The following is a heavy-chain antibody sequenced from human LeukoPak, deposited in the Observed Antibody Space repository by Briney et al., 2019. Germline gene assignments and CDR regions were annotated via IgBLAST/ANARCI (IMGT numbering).Heavy chain of an antibody. J-gene: IGHJ4*02. Sequence: PSETLSLTCTVSGGSISSYYWSWLRQPAGKGLEWIGRIYTSGSTDYNPSLKSRVTMSVDTSKNQFSLKLSSVTAADTAVYYCARGGEYSSSSGLFDFWGQGTLVTVSS. CDR1: GGSISSYY. V-gene: IGHV4-4*07. CDR2: IYTSGST. D-gene: IGHD6-6*01. CDR3: ARGGEYSSSSGLFDF.